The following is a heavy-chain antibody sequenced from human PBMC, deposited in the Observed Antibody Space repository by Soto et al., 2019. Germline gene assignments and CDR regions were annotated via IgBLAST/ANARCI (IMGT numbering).Heavy chain of an antibody. Sequence: QVQLQESGPGLVKPSQTLSLTCTVSGGSISSGDYYWSWIRQPPGKGLEWIGYIYYSGSTYYNPSLKSRVTISVDTSKNQFSLKLSSVTAADTAVYYCARDERMGYYGSGSYPYYYGMDVWGQGTTVTVSS. D-gene: IGHD3-10*01. J-gene: IGHJ6*02. CDR3: ARDERMGYYGSGSYPYYYGMDV. CDR1: GGSISSGDYY. V-gene: IGHV4-30-4*01. CDR2: IYYSGST.